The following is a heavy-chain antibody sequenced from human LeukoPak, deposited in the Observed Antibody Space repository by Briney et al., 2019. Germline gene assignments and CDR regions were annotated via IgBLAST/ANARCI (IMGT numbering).Heavy chain of an antibody. D-gene: IGHD3-22*01. CDR3: ARLKYYYDSSGYYFFDY. CDR1: GGSISSSSYY. V-gene: IGHV4-39*01. J-gene: IGHJ4*02. Sequence: PSETLSLTCTVSGGSISSSSYYWGWIRQPPGKGLEWIGSIYYSGSTYYNPSLKSRVTISVDTSKNQFSLKQSSVTAADTAVYYCARLKYYYDSSGYYFFDYWGQGTLVTVSS. CDR2: IYYSGST.